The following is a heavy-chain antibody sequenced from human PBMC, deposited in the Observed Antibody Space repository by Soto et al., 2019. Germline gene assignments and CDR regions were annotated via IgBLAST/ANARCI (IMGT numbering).Heavy chain of an antibody. J-gene: IGHJ4*02. CDR1: GGTFSCYA. CDR3: ARSWRGWGLRQTSPGLFDY. CDR2: IIPIFGTA. V-gene: IGHV1-69*12. Sequence: QVQLVQSGAEVKKPGSSVKVSCKASGGTFSCYAISWVRQAPGQGLEWMGGIIPIFGTANYAQKFQGRVTITADEATSTAYMELSSLSSEDTAVYYCARSWRGWGLRQTSPGLFDYWGQGTLVTVSS. D-gene: IGHD3-3*01.